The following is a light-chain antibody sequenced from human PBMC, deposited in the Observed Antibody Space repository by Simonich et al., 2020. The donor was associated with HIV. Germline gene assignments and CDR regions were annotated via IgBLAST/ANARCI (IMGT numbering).Light chain of an antibody. V-gene: IGKV4-1*01. Sequence: DIVMTQSPDSLAVSLGERATINCKSRKSVLYSSNNKNYLAWYQQKPGKPPKLLIYWASTRESGVPDRFSGSGSGTDFTLTISSLQAEDVAVYYCQQYYSTRTFGQGTKVEIK. CDR2: WAS. CDR3: QQYYSTRT. J-gene: IGKJ1*01. CDR1: KSVLYSSNNKNY.